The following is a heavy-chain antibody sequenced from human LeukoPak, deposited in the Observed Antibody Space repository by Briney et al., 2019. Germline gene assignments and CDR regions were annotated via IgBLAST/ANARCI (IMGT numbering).Heavy chain of an antibody. J-gene: IGHJ4*02. Sequence: GGSLRLSCAASGFIFSDYYMSWIRQAPGKGLEWVSYISGSGLYTSNADSLKGRFTISKDNARNSLYLQMNSLRAEDTAVYYCARVSQGAYYSDYWGQGTLVTVSS. CDR2: ISGSGLYT. D-gene: IGHD4/OR15-4a*01. CDR3: ARVSQGAYYSDY. V-gene: IGHV3-11*06. CDR1: GFIFSDYY.